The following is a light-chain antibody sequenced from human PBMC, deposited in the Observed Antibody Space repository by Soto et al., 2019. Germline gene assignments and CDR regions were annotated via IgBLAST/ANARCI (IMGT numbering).Light chain of an antibody. V-gene: IGLV2-8*01. CDR3: SSYVGGNEDVV. J-gene: IGLJ2*01. CDR1: SSDVGGYNY. Sequence: QSALTQPPSASGSPGQSVTISCTGSSSDVGGYNYVSWYQQHPGKAPKLMIYEVSKRPSGVPDRFSASKSGNTASLTVSGLQAEDEANYYCSSYVGGNEDVVFGGGTKVTVL. CDR2: EVS.